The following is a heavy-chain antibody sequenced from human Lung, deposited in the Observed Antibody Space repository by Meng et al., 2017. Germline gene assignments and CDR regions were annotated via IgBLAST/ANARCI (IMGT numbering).Heavy chain of an antibody. CDR2: IKSNTDGGTA. CDR3: TWDDKAVSDY. D-gene: IGHD1-26*01. CDR1: GLYVNNAW. V-gene: IGHV3-15*01. J-gene: IGHJ4*02. Sequence: VHLVESGAYLVKLGGSLRLSFAASGLYVNNAWMSVVRQAPGKGLEWVGRIKSNTDGGTAEYAAPVTGRFTISRDDSKSTLYLQMSGLRIDDTGAYYCTWDDKAVSDYWGQGTLVTVSS.